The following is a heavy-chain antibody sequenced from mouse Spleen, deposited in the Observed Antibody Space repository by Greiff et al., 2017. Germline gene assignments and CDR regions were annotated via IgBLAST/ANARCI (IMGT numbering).Heavy chain of an antibody. CDR3: ARSDYYGSSYAYAMDY. CDR2: ISSGGSYT. Sequence: EVQLVESGGGLVKPGGSLKLSCAASGFTFSSYAMSWVRQTPEKRLEWVATISSGGSYTYYPDSVKGRFTISRDNAKNTLYLQMSSLRSEDTAMYYCARSDYYGSSYAYAMDYWGQGTSVTVSS. D-gene: IGHD1-1*01. J-gene: IGHJ4*01. CDR1: GFTFSSYA. V-gene: IGHV5-9-3*01.